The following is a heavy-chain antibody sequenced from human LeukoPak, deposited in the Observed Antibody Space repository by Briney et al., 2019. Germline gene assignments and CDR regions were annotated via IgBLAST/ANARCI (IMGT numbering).Heavy chain of an antibody. CDR1: SDSIYSSNYY. V-gene: IGHV4-39*01. Sequence: SETLSLTCTVSSDSIYSSNYYWGWIRQPPGKGLEWIGSIYYSGSTYYNSSLKSRVTISVDTSKNQFSLKLSSLTAADTAVYYCARAAYCGGDCYPFDYWGQGTPVTVFS. J-gene: IGHJ4*02. D-gene: IGHD2-21*02. CDR3: ARAAYCGGDCYPFDY. CDR2: IYYSGST.